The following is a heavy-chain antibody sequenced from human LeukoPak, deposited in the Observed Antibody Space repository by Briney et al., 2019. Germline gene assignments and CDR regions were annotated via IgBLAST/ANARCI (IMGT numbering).Heavy chain of an antibody. Sequence: PSGTLSLTCAVSGGSISSSNWWSWVRQPPGKGLEWIGEIYHSGSTNYNPSLKSRVTISVDKSKNQFSLKLSSVTAADTAVYYCARGHSIVGATGPFSRSFDYWGQGTLVTVSS. CDR1: GGSISSSNW. J-gene: IGHJ4*02. V-gene: IGHV4-4*02. D-gene: IGHD1-26*01. CDR3: ARGHSIVGATGPFSRSFDY. CDR2: IYHSGST.